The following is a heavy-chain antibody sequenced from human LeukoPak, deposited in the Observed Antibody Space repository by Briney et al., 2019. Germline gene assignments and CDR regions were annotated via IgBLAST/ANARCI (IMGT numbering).Heavy chain of an antibody. CDR3: ARDGTWLFDY. CDR1: GLTFSSYW. J-gene: IGHJ4*02. Sequence: GGSLRLSCAASGLTFSSYWMHWVRQAPGKGLVWVSRINTDGTNTRYADSVKGRFTISRDNAKNTLYLQLNSLRAEDTAVYYCARDGTWLFDYWGQGTLVTVSS. CDR2: INTDGTNT. D-gene: IGHD3-22*01. V-gene: IGHV3-74*01.